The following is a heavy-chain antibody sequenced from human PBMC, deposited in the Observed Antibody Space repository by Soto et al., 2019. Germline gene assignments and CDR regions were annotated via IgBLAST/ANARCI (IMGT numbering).Heavy chain of an antibody. CDR3: ARGDSSSWYSSSDY. CDR1: GGSISSGDYY. D-gene: IGHD6-13*01. Sequence: PSETLSLTCAVSGGSISSGDYYWSWIRQPPGKGLEWIGYIYYSGSTYYNPSLKSRVTISVDTSKNQFSLKLSSVTAADTAVYYCARGDSSSWYSSSDYWGQGTLVTVSS. J-gene: IGHJ4*02. CDR2: IYYSGST. V-gene: IGHV4-30-4*01.